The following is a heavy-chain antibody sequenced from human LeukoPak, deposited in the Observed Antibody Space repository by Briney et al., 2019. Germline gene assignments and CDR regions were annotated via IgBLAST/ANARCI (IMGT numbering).Heavy chain of an antibody. CDR1: GDSISSGDYF. CDR3: ARPYYYDSRIDP. D-gene: IGHD3-22*01. CDR2: MYYSGST. J-gene: IGHJ5*02. Sequence: SETLSFTCTVSGDSISSGDYFWSWIRQPPGKGLEWIAYMYYSGSTYYNPSLKSRVTMSADTSKNQLSLKLSSVTAADTAVYYCARPYYYDSRIDPWGQGILVTVSS. V-gene: IGHV4-30-4*01.